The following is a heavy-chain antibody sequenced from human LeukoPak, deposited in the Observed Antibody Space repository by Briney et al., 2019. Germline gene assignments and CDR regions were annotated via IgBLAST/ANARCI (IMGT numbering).Heavy chain of an antibody. Sequence: GGSLRLSCAASGFTFSSYSMNWVRQAPGKGLEWISYISVSSPTIYYADSVKGRFTISRDNAKNSLHLQMNSLRAEDTAVYYCARVLTMIVPYNWFDPWGQGTLVSVSS. J-gene: IGHJ5*02. CDR2: ISVSSPTI. CDR3: ARVLTMIVPYNWFDP. D-gene: IGHD3-22*01. V-gene: IGHV3-48*01. CDR1: GFTFSSYS.